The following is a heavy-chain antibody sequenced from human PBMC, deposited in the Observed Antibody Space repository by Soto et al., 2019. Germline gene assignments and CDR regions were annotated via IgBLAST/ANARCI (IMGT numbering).Heavy chain of an antibody. Sequence: PGGSLRLSCAASGFTFSSYAMSWVRQAPGKGLEWVSAISGSGGSTYYAESVKGRFTISRDNSKNTLYLQMTSLRAEDTAVYYCAKEYCSGGSCYEWSWPIDYWGQGTLVTVSS. V-gene: IGHV3-23*01. D-gene: IGHD2-15*01. CDR3: AKEYCSGGSCYEWSWPIDY. J-gene: IGHJ4*02. CDR1: GFTFSSYA. CDR2: ISGSGGST.